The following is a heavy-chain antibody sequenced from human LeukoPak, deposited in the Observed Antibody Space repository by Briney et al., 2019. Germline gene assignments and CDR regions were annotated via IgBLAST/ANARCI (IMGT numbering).Heavy chain of an antibody. D-gene: IGHD3-16*01. V-gene: IGHV3-7*01. J-gene: IGHJ4*02. Sequence: GGSLRLSCAASGFTFSRFWMSWVRQAPGKGLEWVANIKQDGSEKYYVDSVKGRFTISRDNAKNSLYLQMNSLRAEDTAVYYCARDSDVPFDYWGQGTLVTVSS. CDR3: ARDSDVPFDY. CDR2: IKQDGSEK. CDR1: GFTFSRFW.